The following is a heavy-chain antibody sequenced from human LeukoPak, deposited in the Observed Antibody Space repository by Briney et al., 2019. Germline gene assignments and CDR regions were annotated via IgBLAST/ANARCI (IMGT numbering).Heavy chain of an antibody. Sequence: GGSLRLSCAASGFTVSSNYMSWVRQAPGKGLEWVSVIYSGGTTYYADSVKGRFTISRDNSKNTLYLQMNSLRAEDTAVYYCAKRTYYYDSSGYPPFDYWGQGTLVTVSS. CDR1: GFTVSSNY. V-gene: IGHV3-53*01. CDR2: IYSGGTT. CDR3: AKRTYYYDSSGYPPFDY. J-gene: IGHJ4*02. D-gene: IGHD3-22*01.